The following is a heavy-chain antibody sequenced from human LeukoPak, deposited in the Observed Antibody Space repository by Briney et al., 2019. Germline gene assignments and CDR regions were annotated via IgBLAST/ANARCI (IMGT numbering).Heavy chain of an antibody. CDR1: EFTFSNYA. CDR3: AGNIPVTRWGY. V-gene: IGHV3-23*01. Sequence: PGGSLRLSCSASEFTFSNYAMSWVRQAPGSGLEWVSSISISGDTTYYADSVMGRFTISRDNSKNTLYLQMNSLRVEDTAVYYCAGNIPVTRWGYWGQGTLVTVSS. D-gene: IGHD2-21*01. CDR2: ISISGDTT. J-gene: IGHJ4*02.